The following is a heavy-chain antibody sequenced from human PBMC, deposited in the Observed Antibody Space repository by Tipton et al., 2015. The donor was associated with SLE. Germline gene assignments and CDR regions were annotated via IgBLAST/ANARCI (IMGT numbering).Heavy chain of an antibody. CDR3: AREGDNSGWPIFDY. CDR2: ISYDGSNK. Sequence: SLRLSCAASGFTFSSYAMNWVRQAPGKGLDWVAVISYDGSNKYYADSVKGRFTISRDNSKNTLYLQMNSLRAEDTAVYYCAREGDNSGWPIFDYWGQGTLVTVSS. J-gene: IGHJ4*02. CDR1: GFTFSSYA. D-gene: IGHD6-19*01. V-gene: IGHV3-30-3*01.